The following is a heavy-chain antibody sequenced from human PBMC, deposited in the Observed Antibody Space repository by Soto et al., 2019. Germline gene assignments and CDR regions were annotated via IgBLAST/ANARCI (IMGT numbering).Heavy chain of an antibody. CDR1: GGSISSGGYY. V-gene: IGHV4-31*03. D-gene: IGHD6-13*01. CDR2: IYYSGST. J-gene: IGHJ4*02. Sequence: QVQLQESGPGLVKPSQTLSLTCTVSGGSISSGGYYWSGIRQHPVKGLEWIGYIYYSGSTYYNPSLKSRVTISVDTSKNQFSLKLSSVTAADTAVYYWARSFGVAAAGHFDYWGQGTLVTVSS. CDR3: ARSFGVAAAGHFDY.